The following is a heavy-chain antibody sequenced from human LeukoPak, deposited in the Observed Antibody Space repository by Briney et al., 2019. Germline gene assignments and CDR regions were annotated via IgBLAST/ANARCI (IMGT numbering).Heavy chain of an antibody. D-gene: IGHD5-24*01. J-gene: IGHJ6*02. Sequence: ASVTVSCKASGYTFTDYHIHWVREAPGQGLEWMGWINPNTGGTKYAQTFKGRVTMTRDTSISTAYMELSSLISEDTAKYYCARAVMAATWGFYGMDVWGQGTTVTVSS. CDR2: INPNTGGT. V-gene: IGHV1-2*02. CDR3: ARAVMAATWGFYGMDV. CDR1: GYTFTDYH.